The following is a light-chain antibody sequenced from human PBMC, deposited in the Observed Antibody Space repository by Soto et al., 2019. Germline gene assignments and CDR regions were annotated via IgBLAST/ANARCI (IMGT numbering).Light chain of an antibody. Sequence: EIVLTQSPATLSLSPGERATLSCRASQFINTYVAWYQHRPGQGPRLLIYEASKRATGIPARFSGSGSGTYFTLTISSLEPEYFGIYYCQQRHTWPTTFGGGAKVEI. J-gene: IGKJ4*01. V-gene: IGKV3-11*01. CDR1: QFINTY. CDR3: QQRHTWPTT. CDR2: EAS.